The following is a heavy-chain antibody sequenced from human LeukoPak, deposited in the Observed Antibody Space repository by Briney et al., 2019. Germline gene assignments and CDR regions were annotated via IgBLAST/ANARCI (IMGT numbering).Heavy chain of an antibody. D-gene: IGHD2-15*01. J-gene: IGHJ6*03. CDR1: GFTFSSYW. V-gene: IGHV3-7*01. CDR2: IKQGGSDK. CDR3: AREVSMGPLVDYYYMDV. Sequence: QPGGSLRLSCAASGFTFSSYWMTWVRQAPGKGLEWVANIKQGGSDKYYVDSVKGRFTISRDNAKNSLYLQMNSLRAEDTAVYYCAREVSMGPLVDYYYMDVWGKGTTVTVSS.